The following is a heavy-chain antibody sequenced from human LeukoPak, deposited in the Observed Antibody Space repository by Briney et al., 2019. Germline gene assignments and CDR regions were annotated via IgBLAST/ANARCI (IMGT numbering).Heavy chain of an antibody. CDR1: GGSISSYY. D-gene: IGHD4-23*01. V-gene: IGHV4-59*01. CDR2: IYYSGST. CDR3: ARDGSYGGNSYFDY. Sequence: SETLSLTCTVSGGSISSYYWSWIRQPPGKGLEWIGYIYYSGSTNYNPSLKSRVTISVDTSKNQFSLKLSSVTAADTGVYYCARDGSYGGNSYFDYWGQGTLVTVSS. J-gene: IGHJ4*02.